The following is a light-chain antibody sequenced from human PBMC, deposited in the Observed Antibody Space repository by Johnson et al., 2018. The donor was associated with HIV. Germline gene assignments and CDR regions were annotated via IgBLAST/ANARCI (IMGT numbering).Light chain of an antibody. J-gene: IGLJ1*01. CDR2: EDN. Sequence: QSVLTQPPSVSAAPGQKVTISCSGSNSNIGHNYVSWYQQLPGTAPKLLIYEDNKRPSGIPDRFSGSKSATSATLGITGLQTGAEADYYCGTWDSSLSADVCGPVTKVTVL. CDR3: GTWDSSLSADV. CDR1: NSNIGHNY. V-gene: IGLV1-51*02.